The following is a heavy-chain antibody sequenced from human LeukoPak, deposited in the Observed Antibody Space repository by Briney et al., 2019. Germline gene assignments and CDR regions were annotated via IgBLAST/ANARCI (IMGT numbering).Heavy chain of an antibody. CDR2: ISSSSSYI. Sequence: GGSLRLSCAASGFTFRIYAMNWVRQAPGKGLEWVSSISSSSSYIYYADSVKGRFTISRDNAKNSLYLQMNSLRAEDTAVYYCARNPIVVVIGYDAFDIWGQGTMVTVSS. D-gene: IGHD3-22*01. CDR3: ARNPIVVVIGYDAFDI. CDR1: GFTFRIYA. V-gene: IGHV3-21*01. J-gene: IGHJ3*02.